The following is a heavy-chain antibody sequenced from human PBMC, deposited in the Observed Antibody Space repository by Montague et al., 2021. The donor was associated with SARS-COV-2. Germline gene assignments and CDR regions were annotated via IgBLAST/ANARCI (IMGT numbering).Heavy chain of an antibody. CDR2: IYASGGT. CDR3: GRGVVAATPVVDY. V-gene: IGHV4-4*07. Sequence: SETLSLTCTVSDDSISSFYWNWIRQPAGKGLEWIGRIYASGGTNYNPSLKSRVTMSVDTSKNQFSLKLNSATAADTAVYYCGRGVVAATPVVDYWGRGTLVTVSS. CDR1: DDSISSFY. J-gene: IGHJ4*02. D-gene: IGHD2-15*01.